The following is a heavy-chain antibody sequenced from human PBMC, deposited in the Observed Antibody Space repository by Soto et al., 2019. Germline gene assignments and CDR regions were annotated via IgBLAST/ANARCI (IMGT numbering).Heavy chain of an antibody. Sequence: SETLSLTCTVSGGSTISYYWSWIGRPPGKGLEWIGYIYYSGSTNHNPSLKSRVTISVDTSKNQFSLKLSSVTAADTAVYYCARVRYYDSSGYSPYYYYGMDVWGQGTTVT. CDR3: ARVRYYDSSGYSPYYYYGMDV. D-gene: IGHD3-22*01. CDR2: IYYSGST. J-gene: IGHJ6*02. V-gene: IGHV4-59*01. CDR1: GGSTISYY.